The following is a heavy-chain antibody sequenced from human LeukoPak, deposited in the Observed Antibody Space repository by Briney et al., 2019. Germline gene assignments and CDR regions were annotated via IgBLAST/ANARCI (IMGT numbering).Heavy chain of an antibody. CDR1: GFTVSSNY. Sequence: GGSLRLSCAASGFTVSSNYMSWVRQAPGRGLEWVSVMYSGGSTYYADSVKGRFTISRDNSKNTLYLQMNSLRAEDTAVYYCARVGYDSSGYYPVLTPYFGYWGEGTLVTVSS. CDR2: MYSGGST. D-gene: IGHD3-22*01. J-gene: IGHJ4*02. CDR3: ARVGYDSSGYYPVLTPYFGY. V-gene: IGHV3-53*01.